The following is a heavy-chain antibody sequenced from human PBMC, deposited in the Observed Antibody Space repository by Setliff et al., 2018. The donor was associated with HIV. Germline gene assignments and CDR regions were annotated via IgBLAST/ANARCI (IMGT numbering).Heavy chain of an antibody. J-gene: IGHJ4*02. V-gene: IGHV1-2*04. CDR3: ARGMDYYDTSGYYQYYFDY. CDR2: INPKSDGT. Sequence: ASVKVSCKASGYSFTDYYIHWVRQAPGQGLEWMGWINPKSDGTNYAQKFQGWITMTRDTSISTAYMELSRMRSDDTAVYYCARGMDYYDTSGYYQYYFDYWGQGTLVTSPQ. CDR1: GYSFTDYY. D-gene: IGHD3-22*01.